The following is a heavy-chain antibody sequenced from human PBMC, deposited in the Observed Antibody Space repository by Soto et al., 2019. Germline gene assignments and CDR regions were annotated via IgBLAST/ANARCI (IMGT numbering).Heavy chain of an antibody. Sequence: GGSLRLSCAASGFTFSSYSMNWVRQAPGKGLEWVSSISSSSSYIYYADSVKGRFTISRDNAKNSLYLQMNSLRAEDTAVYYCARSPRAAAGGGGFDIWGQGTMVTVSS. J-gene: IGHJ3*02. CDR1: GFTFSSYS. CDR3: ARSPRAAAGGGGFDI. CDR2: ISSSSSYI. V-gene: IGHV3-21*01. D-gene: IGHD6-13*01.